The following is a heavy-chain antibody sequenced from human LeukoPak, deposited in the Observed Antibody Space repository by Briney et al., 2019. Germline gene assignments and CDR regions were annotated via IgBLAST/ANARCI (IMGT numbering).Heavy chain of an antibody. CDR3: AKDTSAMIVVGFDY. J-gene: IGHJ4*02. V-gene: IGHV3-30*02. CDR2: IRSDGSNK. CDR1: GFTFGSYG. D-gene: IGHD3-22*01. Sequence: GGSLRLSCAASGFTFGSYGMHWVRQAPGKGLEWVTFIRSDGSNKYYVDSVKGRFTISRDNSKNTLYLQMNSLRAEDTAVYYCAKDTSAMIVVGFDYWGQGTLVTVSS.